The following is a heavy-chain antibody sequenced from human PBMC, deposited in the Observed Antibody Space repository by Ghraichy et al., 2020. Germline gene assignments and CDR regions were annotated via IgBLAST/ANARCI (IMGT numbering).Heavy chain of an antibody. CDR1: GGSISSYY. D-gene: IGHD4-17*01. CDR3: ARVGGDYLKGGLDY. J-gene: IGHJ4*02. V-gene: IGHV4-59*01. Sequence: SETLSLTCTVSGGSISSYYWSWIRQPPGKGLEWIGYIYYSGSTNYNPSLKSRVTISVDTSKNQFSLKLSSVTAADTAVYYCARVGGDYLKGGLDYWGQGTLVTVSS. CDR2: IYYSGST.